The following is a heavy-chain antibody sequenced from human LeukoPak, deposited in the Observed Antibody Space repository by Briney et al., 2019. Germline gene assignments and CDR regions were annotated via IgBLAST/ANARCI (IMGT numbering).Heavy chain of an antibody. CDR1: GYTFTSYD. CDR2: MNPNSGNT. V-gene: IGHV1-8*01. J-gene: IGHJ4*02. CDR3: ARARHILTGFAALDY. D-gene: IGHD3-9*01. Sequence: ASVKVSCKASGYTFTSYDINWVRQATGQGLEWMGWMNPNSGNTGYAQKFQGRVTMTRDTSISTAYMELSRLRSDDTAVYYCARARHILTGFAALDYWGQGTLVTVSS.